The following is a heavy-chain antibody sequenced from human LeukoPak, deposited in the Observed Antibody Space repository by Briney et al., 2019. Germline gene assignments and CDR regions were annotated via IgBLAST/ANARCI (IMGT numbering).Heavy chain of an antibody. CDR1: GYTFTGYY. D-gene: IGHD3-10*01. Sequence: ASVKVSCKASGYTFTGYYMHWVRQAPGQGLEWMGWINPNSGGTNYAQKFQGRVTMTRDTSISTAYMELSRLRSDDTAVYYCAREGAVWFGENQFDYWGQGTLVTVSS. V-gene: IGHV1-2*02. CDR2: INPNSGGT. CDR3: AREGAVWFGENQFDY. J-gene: IGHJ4*02.